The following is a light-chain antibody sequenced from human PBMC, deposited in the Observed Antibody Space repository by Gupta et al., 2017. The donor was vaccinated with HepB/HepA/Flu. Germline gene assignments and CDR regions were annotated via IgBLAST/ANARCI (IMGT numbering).Light chain of an antibody. CDR2: STN. CDR3: VVYMGSGIWV. Sequence: QTVVTQEPSLSVSPGGTVTLTCGLSSGSVSSSYYPSWYQQTPGQAPRTLIYSTNTRSSGVPDRFSASILGNKAALTITGAQADDESDYYCVVYMGSGIWVFGGGTKLTVL. CDR1: SGSVSSSYY. J-gene: IGLJ3*02. V-gene: IGLV8-61*01.